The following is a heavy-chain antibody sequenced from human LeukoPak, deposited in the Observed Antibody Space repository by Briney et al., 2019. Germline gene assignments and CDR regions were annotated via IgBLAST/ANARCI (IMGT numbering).Heavy chain of an antibody. J-gene: IGHJ4*02. CDR3: ARAGQEWFGELGFDQ. CDR1: GFTFSSYW. Sequence: GGSLRLSCAASGFTFSSYWMSWVHQAPGKGLEWVANMKQDGSEKYYVDSVKGRFTISRDNAKNSLYLQTNSLRAEDTAVYYCARAGQEWFGELGFDQWGQGTLVIVSS. CDR2: MKQDGSEK. V-gene: IGHV3-7*01. D-gene: IGHD3-10*01.